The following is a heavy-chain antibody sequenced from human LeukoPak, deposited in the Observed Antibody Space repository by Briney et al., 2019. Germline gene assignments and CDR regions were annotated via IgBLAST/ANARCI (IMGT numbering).Heavy chain of an antibody. V-gene: IGHV4-39*07. CDR3: ARDSAFDI. J-gene: IGHJ3*02. CDR1: GGSLSSSSYY. CDR2: IYYSGRT. Sequence: HSQSLSLTCTVSGGSLSSSSYYWGWIRQPPGKGLEGIGRIYYSGRTYYNPSLESPVTISVDTSKSQFCLKVRSLTPAQTAVDYGARDSAFDIWGEGTMVTVS.